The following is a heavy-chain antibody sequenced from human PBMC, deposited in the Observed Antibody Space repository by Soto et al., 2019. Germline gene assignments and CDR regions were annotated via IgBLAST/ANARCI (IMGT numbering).Heavy chain of an antibody. CDR2: INPSGGST. V-gene: IGHV1-46*01. CDR3: ARDLLAARPGGYYYYGMDV. D-gene: IGHD6-6*01. J-gene: IGHJ6*02. Sequence: ASVKVSCKASGYTFTSYYMHWVRQAPGQGLEWMGIINPSGGSTSYAQKFQGRVTMTRDTYTSTVYMALSSLRSEDTAVYYCARDLLAARPGGYYYYGMDVWGQGTTVTVSS. CDR1: GYTFTSYY.